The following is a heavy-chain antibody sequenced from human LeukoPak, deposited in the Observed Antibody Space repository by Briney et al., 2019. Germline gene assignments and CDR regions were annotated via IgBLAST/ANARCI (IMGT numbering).Heavy chain of an antibody. V-gene: IGHV3-23*01. CDR1: GITLSNYG. CDR2: ISDSGGST. D-gene: IGHD3-10*01. J-gene: IGHJ4*02. CDR3: AKRGVVIRVILVGFHKEANYFDS. Sequence: GGSLRLSCAVSGITLSNYGMGWVRQAPGKGLEWVAGISDSGGSTNYADSVKGRFTISRDNPKNTLYLQMNSLRAEDTAVYFCAKRGVVIRVILVGFHKEANYFDSWGQGALVTVSS.